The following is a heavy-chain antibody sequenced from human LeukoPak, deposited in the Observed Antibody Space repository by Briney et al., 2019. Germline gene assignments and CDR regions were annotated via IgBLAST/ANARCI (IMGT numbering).Heavy chain of an antibody. Sequence: GGSLRLSCAASGFTFSSYAMSWVRQVPGKGLEWVSYISSGSSTIYYADSVKGRFTISRDNAKNSLCLQMNSLRAEDTAVYYCARDPRVAVAGTYPTGWGQGTLVTVSS. CDR2: ISSGSSTI. D-gene: IGHD6-19*01. CDR3: ARDPRVAVAGTYPTG. J-gene: IGHJ4*02. V-gene: IGHV3-48*01. CDR1: GFTFSSYA.